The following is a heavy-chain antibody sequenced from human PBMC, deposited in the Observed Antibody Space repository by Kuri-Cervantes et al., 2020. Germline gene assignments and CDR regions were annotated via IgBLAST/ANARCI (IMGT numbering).Heavy chain of an antibody. Sequence: GGSLRLSCAASGFTFSSYSMNWVRQAPGKGLEWVSSISSSSSYIYYADSVKGRFTISRDNSKNTLYLQMNSLRAEDTAVYYCARDGGWLQSQYYFDYWGQGTLVTVSS. V-gene: IGHV3-21*01. CDR2: ISSSSSYI. CDR3: ARDGGWLQSQYYFDY. J-gene: IGHJ4*02. D-gene: IGHD5-24*01. CDR1: GFTFSSYS.